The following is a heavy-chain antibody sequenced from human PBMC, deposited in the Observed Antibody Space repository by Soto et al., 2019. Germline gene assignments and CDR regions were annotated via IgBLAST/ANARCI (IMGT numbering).Heavy chain of an antibody. CDR3: AKDSYYGDHDFVLDWFDP. CDR1: GFTFSNYA. D-gene: IGHD4-17*01. J-gene: IGHJ5*02. V-gene: IGHV3-23*01. Sequence: GGSMRLSCAASGFTFSNYAMNWVRQAPGKGLEWVSTISGSGSTYYADSVKGRFTISRDNSKNTLYLQMNSLRAEDTAVYYCAKDSYYGDHDFVLDWFDPRGQGTLVTVSS. CDR2: ISGSGST.